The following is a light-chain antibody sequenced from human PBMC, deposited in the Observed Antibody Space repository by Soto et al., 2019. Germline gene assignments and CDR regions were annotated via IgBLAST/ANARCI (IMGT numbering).Light chain of an antibody. CDR1: QSISSW. Sequence: DIQMTQSPSTLPASVGDRVTITCRASQSISSWLAWYQQKPGKAPKLLIYDASSLESGVPSRFSGSGSGTEFTLTISSLQPDDFATYYCQQRTWTFGQGTKVDIK. CDR2: DAS. V-gene: IGKV1-5*01. J-gene: IGKJ1*01. CDR3: QQRTWT.